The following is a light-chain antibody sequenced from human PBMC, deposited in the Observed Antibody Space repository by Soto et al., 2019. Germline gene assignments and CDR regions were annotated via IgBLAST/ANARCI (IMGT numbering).Light chain of an antibody. CDR1: RSVFSS. J-gene: IGKJ1*01. CDR2: GAA. Sequence: ETVMTQSPATLSVSPGERATLSCRASRSVFSSLAWYQHKPGQAPRLLIYGAATRATGIPARFSGSGSGTEFTLTISSLQSDDIAVYYGQQYHNWPACGQGTKVESK. V-gene: IGKV3-15*01. CDR3: QQYHNWPA.